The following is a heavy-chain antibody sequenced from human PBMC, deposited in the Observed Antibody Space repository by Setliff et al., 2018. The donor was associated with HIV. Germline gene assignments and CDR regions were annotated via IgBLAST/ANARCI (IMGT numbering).Heavy chain of an antibody. CDR1: GYTFTGHF. Sequence: ASVKVSCKASGYTFTGHFIHWMRQAPGQGLEWMGWINAYNGNTNYAQKLQGRVTMTTDTSTSTAYMELRSLRSDDTAVYYCAREIGDYYDSSGYYPPTDYYYGMDVWGQGTTVTVSS. D-gene: IGHD3-22*01. CDR2: INAYNGNT. V-gene: IGHV1-18*04. J-gene: IGHJ6*02. CDR3: AREIGDYYDSSGYYPPTDYYYGMDV.